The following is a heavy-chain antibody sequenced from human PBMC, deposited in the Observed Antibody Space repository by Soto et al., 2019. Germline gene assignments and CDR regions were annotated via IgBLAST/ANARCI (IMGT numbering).Heavy chain of an antibody. CDR1: GFTFSHYG. J-gene: IGHJ4*02. V-gene: IGHV3-30*03. D-gene: IGHD1-26*01. CDR2: ISYDGSNK. Sequence: QVQLVESGGGVVQPGRSLRLSCPASGFTFSHYGIHWVRQAPGKGLEWLAVISYDGSNKHYADSVKGRFTVSRDNSKNTLYLQMNSLRAEDTAVYFCARYSGKYQGPIDYWGQGTLVIVSS. CDR3: ARYSGKYQGPIDY.